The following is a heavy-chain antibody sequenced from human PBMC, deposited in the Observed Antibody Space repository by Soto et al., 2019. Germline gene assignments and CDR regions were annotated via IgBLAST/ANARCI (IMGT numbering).Heavy chain of an antibody. D-gene: IGHD3-10*01. CDR1: GGTFSSYT. CDR3: ARDPFGSGSYPIDPYYFDY. CDR2: IIPILGIA. J-gene: IGHJ4*02. V-gene: IGHV1-69*04. Sequence: ASVKVSCKASGGTFSSYTISWVRQAPGQGLEWMGRIIPILGIANYAQKFQGRVTITADKSTSTAYMELSSLRSEDTAVYYCARDPFGSGSYPIDPYYFDYWGQGTLVTVSS.